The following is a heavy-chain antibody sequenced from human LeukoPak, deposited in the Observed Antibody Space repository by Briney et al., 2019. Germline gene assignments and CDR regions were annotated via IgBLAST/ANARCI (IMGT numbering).Heavy chain of an antibody. V-gene: IGHV4-34*01. CDR1: GGSLSGYY. CDR3: ARGVASITT. J-gene: IGHJ5*02. D-gene: IGHD3-3*01. CDR2: INHSGST. Sequence: SETLSLTCAVYGGSLSGYYWSWISQPPGKGLEWIGEINHSGSTNYNPSLKSRVTISVDTSKNQFSLKLSSMTAADSAVYYCARGVASITTWGQGTLVTVSS.